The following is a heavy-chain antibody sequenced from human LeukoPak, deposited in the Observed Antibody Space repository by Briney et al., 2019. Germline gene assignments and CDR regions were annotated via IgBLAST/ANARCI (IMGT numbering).Heavy chain of an antibody. CDR2: FYPGDSDT. J-gene: IGHJ6*02. CDR3: ARHGDGYNSYNMDV. Sequence: GESLKISCQGSGYSFTRYWIGWVRQTPGKGLEWVGIFYPGDSDTRYSPSFQGQVTISADKSISTAYLQWSSLKASDTAMYYCARHGDGYNSYNMDVWGQGTTVTVSS. V-gene: IGHV5-51*01. CDR1: GYSFTRYW. D-gene: IGHD5-24*01.